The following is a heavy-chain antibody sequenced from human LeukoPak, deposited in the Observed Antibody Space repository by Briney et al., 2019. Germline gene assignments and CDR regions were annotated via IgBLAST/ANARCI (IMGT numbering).Heavy chain of an antibody. V-gene: IGHV4-59*01. CDR3: ARHGSIGFRRNWFDT. CDR1: GGSISSYY. J-gene: IGHJ5*02. CDR2: IYYSGST. D-gene: IGHD6-6*01. Sequence: SETLSLTCTVSGGSISSYYWSWIRQPPGKGLEWIGYIYYSGSTNYNPSLKSRVTISVDTSKNQFSLKLSSVTAADTAVYYCARHGSIGFRRNWFDTWGQGTLVTVAS.